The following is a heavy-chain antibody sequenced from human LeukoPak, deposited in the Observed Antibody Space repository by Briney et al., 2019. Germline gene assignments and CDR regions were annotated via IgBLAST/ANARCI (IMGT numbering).Heavy chain of an antibody. CDR3: AKDEDARPMYFQD. V-gene: IGHV4-30-4*02. J-gene: IGHJ1*01. D-gene: IGHD3-10*02. CDR2: IYYSGST. Sequence: SETLSLTCTVSGGSISSGDYYWSWIRQPPGKGLEWIGYIYYSGSTYYNPSLKSRVTISVDTSKNQLSLNLSSVTAADTAVYYCAKDEDARPMYFQDWGQGTLVTVSS. CDR1: GGSISSGDYY.